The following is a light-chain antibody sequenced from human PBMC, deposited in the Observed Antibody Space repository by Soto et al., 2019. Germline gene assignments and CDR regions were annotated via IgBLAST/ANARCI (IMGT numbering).Light chain of an antibody. Sequence: EIVLTQSPGTLSLSPGERATLSCRASESVSSNNLAWYQHRPGRAPRLLIYGASSRATGIPDRFSGSGSGTDFTLTISRLEPEDFTVYYCQQYGSSPPRTFGQGTKVEMK. CDR1: ESVSSNN. CDR2: GAS. V-gene: IGKV3-20*01. CDR3: QQYGSSPPRT. J-gene: IGKJ1*01.